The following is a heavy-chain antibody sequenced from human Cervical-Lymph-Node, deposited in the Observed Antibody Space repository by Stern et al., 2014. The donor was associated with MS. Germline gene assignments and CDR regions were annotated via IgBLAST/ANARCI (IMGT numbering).Heavy chain of an antibody. Sequence: EMQLVESGAEVKKPGESLRISCKGSGYGFTDYWIGWVRQVPGRGLEWMGPIYLGDSDPRYSPPSQGQFPISADHSTTTASLQWGSLKAPDTAIYYCARKTGGFDRWGQGTLVTVSS. D-gene: IGHD3-10*01. V-gene: IGHV5-51*03. CDR1: GYGFTDYW. CDR3: ARKTGGFDR. CDR2: IYLGDSDP. J-gene: IGHJ4*02.